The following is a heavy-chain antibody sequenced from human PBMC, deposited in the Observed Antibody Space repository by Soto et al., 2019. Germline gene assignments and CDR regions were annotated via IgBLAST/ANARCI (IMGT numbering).Heavy chain of an antibody. Sequence: EVQLVESGGGLVKPGGSLRLSCAASGFTLSNVWMNWVRQAPGKGLEWVGRIKSKAHGGTIDYAAPVNDRFTISRDDSKDTLYLQMNSLNTEDTAVYYCTAEDGWFDPWGQGTLVTVSS. J-gene: IGHJ5*02. V-gene: IGHV3-15*07. CDR2: IKSKAHGGTI. CDR3: TAEDGWFDP. CDR1: GFTLSNVW.